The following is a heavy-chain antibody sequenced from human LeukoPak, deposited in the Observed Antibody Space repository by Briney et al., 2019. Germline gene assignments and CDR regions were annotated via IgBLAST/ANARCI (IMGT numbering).Heavy chain of an antibody. Sequence: SETLSLTCTVSGGSISSGSYYWSWIRQPAGKGLEWIGRIYTSGSTNYNPSLKSRVTISVDTSKNQFSLKLSSVTAADTAVYYCARVIRTYYYDSSGYSYYYYMDAWGKGTTVTVSS. J-gene: IGHJ6*03. D-gene: IGHD3-22*01. CDR3: ARVIRTYYYDSSGYSYYYYMDA. V-gene: IGHV4-61*02. CDR2: IYTSGST. CDR1: GGSISSGSYY.